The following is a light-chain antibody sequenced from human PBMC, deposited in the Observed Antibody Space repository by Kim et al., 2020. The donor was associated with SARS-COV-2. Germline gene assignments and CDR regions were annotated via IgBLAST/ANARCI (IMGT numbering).Light chain of an antibody. J-gene: IGKJ3*01. V-gene: IGKV3-20*01. CDR2: GAS. Sequence: PPGERATLSCRASQRISSNYLAWYQQKPGQTPRLLIYGASTRATGVPDRFSGSGSGTDFTLTISRLEPEDFVVYYCQQYVSSPFTFGPGTKVDIK. CDR1: QRISSNY. CDR3: QQYVSSPFT.